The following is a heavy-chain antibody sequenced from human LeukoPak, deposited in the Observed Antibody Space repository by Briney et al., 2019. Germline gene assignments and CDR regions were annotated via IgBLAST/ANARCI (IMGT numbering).Heavy chain of an antibody. J-gene: IGHJ4*02. CDR1: GFTFSSYA. CDR3: ARDGDTAMVTRPDYFDY. D-gene: IGHD5-18*01. Sequence: GGSLRLSCAASGFTFSSYAMSWVRQAPGKGLEWVSAISGSGGSTYYADSVKGRFTISRDNSKNTLYLQMNSLRAEDTAVYCCARDGDTAMVTRPDYFDYWGQGTLVTVSS. CDR2: ISGSGGST. V-gene: IGHV3-23*01.